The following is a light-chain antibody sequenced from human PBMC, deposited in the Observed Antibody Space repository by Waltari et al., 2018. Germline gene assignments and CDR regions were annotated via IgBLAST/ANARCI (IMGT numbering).Light chain of an antibody. V-gene: IGKV3-20*01. CDR1: QSVGGT. J-gene: IGKJ1*01. CDR3: QHYVRLPVT. CDR2: GAS. Sequence: EIVLTQSPGTLSLSPGERATLSCWASQSVGGTLAWYQQKPGQAPRLIIYGASSRATGIPDRFSGSGSGTVFSLSISRLEPEDSAVYYCQHYVRLPVTFGQGTKVEIK.